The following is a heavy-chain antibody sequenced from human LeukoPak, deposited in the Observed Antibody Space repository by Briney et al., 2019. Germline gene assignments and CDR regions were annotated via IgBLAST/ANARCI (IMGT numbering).Heavy chain of an antibody. CDR1: GYTFTSYG. CDR2: ISAYNGNT. Sequence: GASVKVSCKASGYTFTSYGISWVRQAPGQGLEWMGRISAYNGNTNYAQKLQGGVTMTTDTSTSTAYMELRSLRSDDTAVYYCARDSCSGGSCYQKYFDYWGQGTLVTVSS. CDR3: ARDSCSGGSCYQKYFDY. V-gene: IGHV1-18*01. J-gene: IGHJ4*02. D-gene: IGHD2-15*01.